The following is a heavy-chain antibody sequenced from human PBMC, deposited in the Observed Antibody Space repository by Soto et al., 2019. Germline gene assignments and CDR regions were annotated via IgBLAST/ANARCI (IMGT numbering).Heavy chain of an antibody. V-gene: IGHV3-30*04. D-gene: IGHD2-15*01. CDR3: ARDRQKALVVVAATGGFDY. CDR2: ISFAGNNK. CDR1: GFTFSSYS. J-gene: IGHJ4*02. Sequence: QVHLVESGGGVVQPGRSLRLSCAVPGFTFSSYSMHWVRQDPDMGLEWVAFISFAGNNKYYADSVKGRFTISRDNSNNMLYLEMNSLRPDDTAVYYCARDRQKALVVVAATGGFDYWGQGTPVTVSS.